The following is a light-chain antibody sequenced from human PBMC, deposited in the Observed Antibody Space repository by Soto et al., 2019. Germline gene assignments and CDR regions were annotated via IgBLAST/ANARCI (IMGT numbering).Light chain of an antibody. CDR1: QSLLHSNGYNY. V-gene: IGKV2-28*01. Sequence: DIVITQSPLSLPVTPGEPASISCRSSQSLLHSNGYNYLDWYLQKPGQSPQLLIFLGSNRASGVPDRFSGSGSGTYFTLKISRVEAEDVGVYYCMQALQTPPWTFGQGTKADNK. CDR3: MQALQTPPWT. J-gene: IGKJ1*01. CDR2: LGS.